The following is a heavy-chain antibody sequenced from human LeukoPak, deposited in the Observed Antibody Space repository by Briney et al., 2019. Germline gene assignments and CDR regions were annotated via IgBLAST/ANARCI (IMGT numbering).Heavy chain of an antibody. CDR1: GFTFSSYA. CDR3: ARGGGHSYDYHHY. CDR2: INGGGSTT. Sequence: GGSLRLSCAASGFTFSSYAMSWVRQAPGKGLEWVSHINGGGSTTRYADSVKGRLTISRDNAKNTLYLQMNSLRAEDTAVYYCARGGGHSYDYHHYWGQGTLVTVSS. J-gene: IGHJ4*02. V-gene: IGHV3-74*01. D-gene: IGHD3-16*01.